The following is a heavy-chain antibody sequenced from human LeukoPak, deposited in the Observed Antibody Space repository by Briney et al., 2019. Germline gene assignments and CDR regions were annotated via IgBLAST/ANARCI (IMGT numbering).Heavy chain of an antibody. CDR1: GFTFSSYS. Sequence: GGSLRLSCAASGFTFSSYSMNWVRQAPGKGLEWVSSISSSSSYIYYADSVKGRFTISRDNAKNSLYLQMNSLRAEDTAVYYCARDWCSGGSCYFDYWGQGTLVTVSS. D-gene: IGHD2-15*01. J-gene: IGHJ4*02. CDR2: ISSSSSYI. V-gene: IGHV3-21*01. CDR3: ARDWCSGGSCYFDY.